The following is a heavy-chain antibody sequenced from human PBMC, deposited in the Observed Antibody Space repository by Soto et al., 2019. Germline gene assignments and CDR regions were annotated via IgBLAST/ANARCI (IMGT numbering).Heavy chain of an antibody. J-gene: IGHJ4*02. Sequence: GASVKVSCKASGYTFTSYDINWVRQATGQGLEWMGWMNPNSGNTGYAQKFQGRVTMTRNTSISTAYMELSSLRSEDTAVYYCAKSATVPAAIAYWGQGTLVTVSS. CDR3: AKSATVPAAIAY. CDR2: MNPNSGNT. V-gene: IGHV1-8*01. D-gene: IGHD2-2*02. CDR1: GYTFTSYD.